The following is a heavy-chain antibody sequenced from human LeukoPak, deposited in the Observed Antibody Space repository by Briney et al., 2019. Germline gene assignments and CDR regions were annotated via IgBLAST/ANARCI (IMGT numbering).Heavy chain of an antibody. CDR1: GGTFSSYA. Sequence: SVKVSCXASGGTFSSYAISWVRQAPGQGLEWMGGIIPIFGTANYAQKFQGRVTITADESTSTAYMELSSLRSEDTAVYYCARVAGYSSSWYLGWGQGTLVTVSS. J-gene: IGHJ4*02. V-gene: IGHV1-69*13. CDR2: IIPIFGTA. D-gene: IGHD6-13*01. CDR3: ARVAGYSSSWYLG.